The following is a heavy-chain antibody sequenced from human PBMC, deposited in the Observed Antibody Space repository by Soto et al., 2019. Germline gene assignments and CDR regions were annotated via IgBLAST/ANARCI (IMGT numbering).Heavy chain of an antibody. CDR1: GFTFSSYA. Sequence: PGGSLRLSCAASGFTFSSYAMSWVRQAPGKGLEWVSAISGSGGSTYYADSVKGRFTISRDNSKNTLYLQMNSLRAEDTAVYYCAKDSLYYDILTGYFHHYYYYGMDVWGQGTTVTSP. V-gene: IGHV3-23*01. J-gene: IGHJ6*02. CDR2: ISGSGGST. CDR3: AKDSLYYDILTGYFHHYYYYGMDV. D-gene: IGHD3-9*01.